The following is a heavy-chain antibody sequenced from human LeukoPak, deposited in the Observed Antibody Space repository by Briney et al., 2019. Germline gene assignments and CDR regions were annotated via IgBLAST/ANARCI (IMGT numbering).Heavy chain of an antibody. CDR2: IGASGGVS. CDR1: GFTLSSYA. D-gene: IGHD1-26*01. J-gene: IGHJ1*01. V-gene: IGHV3-23*01. Sequence: GGSLRLSCAVSGFTLSSYAMFWVRQAPGEGLQWVSGIGASGGVSYHADSVKGRFTISRDNSKRTLYLQMNSLGAEDTAVYYCAKAVSGSYRYFQHWGQGTLVTVS. CDR3: AKAVSGSYRYFQH.